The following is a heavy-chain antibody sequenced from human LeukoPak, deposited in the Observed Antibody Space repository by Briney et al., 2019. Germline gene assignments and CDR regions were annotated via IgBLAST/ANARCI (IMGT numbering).Heavy chain of an antibody. CDR1: GYTFTGYY. V-gene: IGHV1-2*02. Sequence: LVASVKVSCKASGYTFTGYYMHCVRQAPGQGLEWMGWINPNSGGTNYAQKFQGRDTITRDTSLSTAYMELRRLRSHDTAVYYCARGGGVVVTDYWGQGTLVTVSS. J-gene: IGHJ4*02. CDR2: INPNSGGT. CDR3: ARGGGVVVTDY. D-gene: IGHD2-21*02.